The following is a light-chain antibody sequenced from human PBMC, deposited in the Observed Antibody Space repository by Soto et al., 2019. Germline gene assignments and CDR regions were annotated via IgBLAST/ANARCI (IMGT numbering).Light chain of an antibody. V-gene: IGKV3-15*01. J-gene: IGKJ1*01. CDR2: CAS. CDR3: RQYNNWPPA. CDR1: QSVNGN. Sequence: EIVMTQSPATLSVSPGERATLSCRASQSVNGNLSWYQQKPGQAPTLLIYCASTRATTIPARFSSSGSGTEFTLTISSRQSADFAAYYCRQYNNWPPAFGQGTKVDIK.